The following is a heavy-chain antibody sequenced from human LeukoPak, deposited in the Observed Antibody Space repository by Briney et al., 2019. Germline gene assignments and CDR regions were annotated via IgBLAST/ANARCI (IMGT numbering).Heavy chain of an antibody. V-gene: IGHV4-61*08. CDR2: IYYSGST. J-gene: IGHJ4*02. CDR3: ARVDRYYGSGSYYNGFDY. D-gene: IGHD3-10*01. CDR1: GGSISSGDYY. Sequence: PSETLSLTCTVSGGSISSGDYYWSWIRQPPGKGLEWIGYIYYSGSTNYNPSLKSRVTISVDTSKNQFSLKLSSVTAADTAVYYCARVDRYYGSGSYYNGFDYWGQGTLVTVSS.